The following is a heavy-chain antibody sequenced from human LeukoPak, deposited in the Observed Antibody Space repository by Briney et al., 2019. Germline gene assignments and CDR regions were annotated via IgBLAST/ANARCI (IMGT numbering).Heavy chain of an antibody. CDR3: ARPSAGLLAFDI. D-gene: IGHD2-15*01. V-gene: IGHV4-34*01. J-gene: IGHJ3*02. CDR1: GGSFSGYY. Sequence: SETLSLTCAVYGGSFSGYYWSWIRQPPGKGLEWIGSIYYSGSTYYNPSLKSRVTISVDTSKNQFSLKLSSVTAADTAVYYCARPSAGLLAFDIWGQGTMVTVSS. CDR2: IYYSGST.